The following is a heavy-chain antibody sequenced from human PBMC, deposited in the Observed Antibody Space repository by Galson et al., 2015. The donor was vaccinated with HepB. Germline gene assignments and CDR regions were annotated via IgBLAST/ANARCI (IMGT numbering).Heavy chain of an antibody. Sequence: SLRLSCAASGFTFSSFAMHWVRQAPGKGLEWVSIISYDGDNKYYADSMKGRITISRDDSKNTLYLQMNTLRPEDTAVYYCAREVTRFSYYYVMDVWGQGTTVTVSS. CDR2: ISYDGDNK. V-gene: IGHV3-30*04. D-gene: IGHD2/OR15-2a*01. CDR3: AREVTRFSYYYVMDV. J-gene: IGHJ6*02. CDR1: GFTFSSFA.